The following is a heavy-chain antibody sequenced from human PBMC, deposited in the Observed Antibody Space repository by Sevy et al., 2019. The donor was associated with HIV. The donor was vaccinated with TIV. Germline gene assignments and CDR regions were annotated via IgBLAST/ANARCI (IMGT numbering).Heavy chain of an antibody. CDR3: GRDNWGSIDY. Sequence: SGTLSLTCTVSGGSLNTYGWSWVRQPPGKGLEWVGYAYYNGGTKYNPSLKSRLTIVVGTSERQFSLQLRSVTPADTAVYYCGRDNWGSIDYWGQGVLVTVSS. D-gene: IGHD7-27*01. CDR2: AYYNGGT. V-gene: IGHV4-59*01. J-gene: IGHJ4*02. CDR1: GGSLNTYG.